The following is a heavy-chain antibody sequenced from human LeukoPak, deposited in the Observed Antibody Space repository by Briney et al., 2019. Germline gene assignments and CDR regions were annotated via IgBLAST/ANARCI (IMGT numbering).Heavy chain of an antibody. CDR3: ARRGYCSSTSCYDPSYYYHYMDV. J-gene: IGHJ6*03. CDR2: ISSSGSTI. D-gene: IGHD2-2*01. V-gene: IGHV3-11*01. CDR1: GFTFSDYY. Sequence: GGSLRLSCAASGFTFSDYYMSWIRQAPGKGLEWVSYISSSGSTIYYADSVKGRFIISRDNAKNSLYLQMNSLRAEDTAVYYCARRGYCSSTSCYDPSYYYHYMDVWGKGTTVTVSS.